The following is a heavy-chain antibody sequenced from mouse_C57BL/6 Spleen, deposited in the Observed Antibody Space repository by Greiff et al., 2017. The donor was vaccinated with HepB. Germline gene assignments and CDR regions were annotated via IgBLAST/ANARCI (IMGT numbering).Heavy chain of an antibody. D-gene: IGHD4-1*01. J-gene: IGHJ1*03. CDR1: GFSFNTYA. Sequence: EVQLVESGGGLVQPKGSLKLSCAASGFSFNTYAMNWVRQAPGKGLEWVARIRSKSNNYATYYADSVKDRFTISRDDSESMLYLQMNNLKTEDTAVYYCGLGWDGYFDVWGTGTTVTVSS. CDR2: IRSKSNNYAT. V-gene: IGHV10-1*01. CDR3: GLGWDGYFDV.